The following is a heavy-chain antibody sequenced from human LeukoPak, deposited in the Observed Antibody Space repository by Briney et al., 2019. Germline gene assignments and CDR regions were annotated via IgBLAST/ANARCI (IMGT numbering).Heavy chain of an antibody. CDR1: GFTFSSYG. Sequence: GRSLRLSCAASGFTFSSYGMHWVRQAPGKGLEWVAVISYDGSNKYYADSVKGRFTISRDNSKNTLYLQMNSLRAEDTAVYYCAELGITMIGGVWGKGTTVTISS. V-gene: IGHV3-30*18. CDR2: ISYDGSNK. D-gene: IGHD3-10*02. J-gene: IGHJ6*04. CDR3: AELGITMIGGV.